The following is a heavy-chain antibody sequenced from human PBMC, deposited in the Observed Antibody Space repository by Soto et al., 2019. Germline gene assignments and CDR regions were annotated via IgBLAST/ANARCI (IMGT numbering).Heavy chain of an antibody. Sequence: PSETLSLTCTVSGGSISSYYWSWIRQPPGKGLEWVGYIYYSGSTNYNPSLKSRVTISVDTSKNQFSLKLSSVTAADTAVYYCARVSPSEVYYYYYMDVWGKGTTVAVSS. V-gene: IGHV4-59*01. CDR3: ARVSPSEVYYYYYMDV. J-gene: IGHJ6*03. CDR1: GGSISSYY. CDR2: IYYSGST.